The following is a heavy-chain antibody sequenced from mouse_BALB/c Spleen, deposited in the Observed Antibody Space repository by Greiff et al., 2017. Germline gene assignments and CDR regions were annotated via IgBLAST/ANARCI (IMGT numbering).Heavy chain of an antibody. CDR3: ARVDGNYAWFAY. CDR2: INPDSSTI. CDR1: GFDFSRYW. V-gene: IGHV4-1*02. J-gene: IGHJ3*01. D-gene: IGHD2-1*01. Sequence: EVKLVESGGGLVQPGGSLKLSCAASGFDFSRYWMSWVRQAPGKGLEWIGEINPDSSTINYTPSLKDKFIISRDNAKNTLYLQMSKVRSEDTALYYCARVDGNYAWFAYWGQGTLVTVSA.